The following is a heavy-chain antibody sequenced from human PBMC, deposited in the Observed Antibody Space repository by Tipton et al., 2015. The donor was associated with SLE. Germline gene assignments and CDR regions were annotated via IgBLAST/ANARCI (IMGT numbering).Heavy chain of an antibody. Sequence: VQLVQSGAEVKKPGESLRISCKGSGYSFTSYCIGWVLQMPGKCLEWMGIIYPGDSDTRYSPSFQGQVTISADKSISTAYLQWSSLKASDTAMYYCARGFSPEYSSGWYMYYWGQGTLVTVS. V-gene: IGHV5-51*01. CDR3: ARGFSPEYSSGWYMYY. CDR1: GYSFTSYC. J-gene: IGHJ4*02. CDR2: IYPGDSDT. D-gene: IGHD6-19*01.